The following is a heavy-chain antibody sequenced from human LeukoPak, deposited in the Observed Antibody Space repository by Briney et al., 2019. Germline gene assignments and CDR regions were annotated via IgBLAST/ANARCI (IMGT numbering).Heavy chain of an antibody. CDR3: ARHDGYCSSTSCYHLPGDY. J-gene: IGHJ4*02. Sequence: SETLSLTCTVSGGSISSSSYYWGWIRQPPGKGLEWIGSIYYSGSTYYNPSLKSRVTISVDTSKNQFSLKLSSVTAADTAVYYCARHDGYCSSTSCYHLPGDYWGQGTLVTVSS. CDR2: IYYSGST. CDR1: GGSISSSSYY. V-gene: IGHV4-39*01. D-gene: IGHD2-2*03.